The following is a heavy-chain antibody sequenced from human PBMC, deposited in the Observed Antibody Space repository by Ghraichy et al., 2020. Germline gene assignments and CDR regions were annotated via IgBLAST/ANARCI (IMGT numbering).Heavy chain of an antibody. Sequence: GGSLRLSCAASGFSFSNYIMNWVRQVPGKGLEWVSHISSSSRTISYADSVKGRFTVSRDNAKNSLFLQMNSLRDEDTAVYYCARASRVVRFYYYDALDVWGQGTTVTVSS. J-gene: IGHJ6*02. CDR2: ISSSSRTI. CDR3: ARASRVVRFYYYDALDV. V-gene: IGHV3-48*02. CDR1: GFSFSNYI. D-gene: IGHD4-23*01.